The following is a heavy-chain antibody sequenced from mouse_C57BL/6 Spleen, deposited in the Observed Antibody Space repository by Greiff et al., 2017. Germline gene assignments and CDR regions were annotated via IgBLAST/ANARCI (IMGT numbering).Heavy chain of an antibody. Sequence: EVQRVESGGGLVQPGGSLKLSCAASGFTFSDYYMYWVRQTPEKRLEWVAYISNGGGSTYYPDTVKGRFTISRDNAKNTLYLQMSRLKSEDTAMYYCARDTGTYYYAMDYWGQGTSVTVSS. V-gene: IGHV5-12*01. J-gene: IGHJ4*01. CDR3: ARDTGTYYYAMDY. D-gene: IGHD4-1*01. CDR2: ISNGGGST. CDR1: GFTFSDYY.